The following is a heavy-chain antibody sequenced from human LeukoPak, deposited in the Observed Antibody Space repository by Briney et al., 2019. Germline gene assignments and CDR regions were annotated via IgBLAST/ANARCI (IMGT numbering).Heavy chain of an antibody. CDR3: ARARVPIAVAGLYYFDY. J-gene: IGHJ4*02. CDR1: GYTFTAYY. CDR2: TKPDSGSS. V-gene: IGHV1-2*02. Sequence: ASVKVSCKASGYTFTAYYIHWLRQAPGQGPEWMEWTKPDSGSSHYAQKFQGRVTMTRDTSSNSAYMDLTRLKSDDTAVYYCARARVPIAVAGLYYFDYWGQGALVTVSS. D-gene: IGHD6-19*01.